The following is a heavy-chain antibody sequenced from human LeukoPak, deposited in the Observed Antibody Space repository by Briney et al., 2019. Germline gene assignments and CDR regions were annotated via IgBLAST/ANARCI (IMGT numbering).Heavy chain of an antibody. D-gene: IGHD3-16*01. CDR1: GFTLSSFG. V-gene: IGHV3-33*01. CDR2: IWNDGSNK. Sequence: GRSLRLSCVASGFTLSSFGMHWVRQAPGKGPEWVAVIWNDGSNKYYADSVKGRFSISRDNSKNTLSLHMTSLRAEDTTVYHCARGTGRDYLDAFDAWGQGTMVIVST. CDR3: ARGTGRDYLDAFDA. J-gene: IGHJ3*01.